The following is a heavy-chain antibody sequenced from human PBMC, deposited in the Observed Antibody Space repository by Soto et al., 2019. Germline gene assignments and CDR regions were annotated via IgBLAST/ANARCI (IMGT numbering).Heavy chain of an antibody. Sequence: GGSLRLSCAASGFPFSSYSMNWVRQAPGKGLEWVSSISSGSSYIYYAGSVKGRFTISRDNAKNSLYLQMNSLRVEDTAVYYCARATEATIGDTDYWGQGTLVTVSS. V-gene: IGHV3-21*01. CDR3: ARATEATIGDTDY. D-gene: IGHD5-12*01. J-gene: IGHJ4*02. CDR1: GFPFSSYS. CDR2: ISSGSSYI.